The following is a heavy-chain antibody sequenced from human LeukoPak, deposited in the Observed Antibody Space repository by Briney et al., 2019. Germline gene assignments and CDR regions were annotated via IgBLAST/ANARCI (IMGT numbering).Heavy chain of an antibody. D-gene: IGHD3-3*01. CDR2: IYYSGST. CDR3: ARAPCDFWSGPGAFDI. CDR1: GGSISSYY. Sequence: PSETLSLTCTVSGGSISSYYWSWIRQPPGKGLEWIGYIYYSGSTNYNPSLKSRVTISVDTSKNQFSLKLSSVTAADTAVYYCARAPCDFWSGPGAFDIWGQGTMVTVSS. V-gene: IGHV4-59*01. J-gene: IGHJ3*02.